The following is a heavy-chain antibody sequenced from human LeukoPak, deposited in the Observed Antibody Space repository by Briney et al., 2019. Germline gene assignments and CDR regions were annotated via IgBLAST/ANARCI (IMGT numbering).Heavy chain of an antibody. Sequence: PSETLSLTCTVSGGSISSYYWSWIRQPPGKGLEWIGYIYYSGSTSYNPSLKSRVTISVDTSKNQFSLKLSSVTAADTAVYYCARGYCTHEICQVFPCWGQGTLVTVSS. CDR3: ARGYCTHEICQVFPC. CDR2: IYYSGST. V-gene: IGHV4-59*01. D-gene: IGHD2-8*01. CDR1: GGSISSYY. J-gene: IGHJ4*02.